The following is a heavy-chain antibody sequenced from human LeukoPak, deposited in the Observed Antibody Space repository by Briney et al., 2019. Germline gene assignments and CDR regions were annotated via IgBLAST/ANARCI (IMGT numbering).Heavy chain of an antibody. CDR1: GGSISSSSYY. Sequence: SETLSLTCTVSGGSISSSSYYWGWIRQPPGKGLEWIGSIYYSGSTYYNPSLKSRVTISVDTSKNQFSLKLSSVTAADTAVYYCARGSPLSLNWFDPWGQGALVTVSS. J-gene: IGHJ5*02. D-gene: IGHD6-13*01. CDR3: ARGSPLSLNWFDP. V-gene: IGHV4-39*07. CDR2: IYYSGST.